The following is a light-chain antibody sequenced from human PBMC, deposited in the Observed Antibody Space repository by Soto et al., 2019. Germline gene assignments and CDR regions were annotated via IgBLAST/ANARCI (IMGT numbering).Light chain of an antibody. CDR2: GAF. CDR1: QSVSSN. CDR3: QQRNTWPPVT. J-gene: IGKJ5*01. Sequence: ILVTQSPATLSVSPGERATLSCRASQSVSSNLAWYQQKPGQAPRLLIYGAFNRATGIPARFSGSGSGADFTLTISSLEPEDFAIYYCQQRNTWPPVTFGQGTRLEI. V-gene: IGKV3-11*01.